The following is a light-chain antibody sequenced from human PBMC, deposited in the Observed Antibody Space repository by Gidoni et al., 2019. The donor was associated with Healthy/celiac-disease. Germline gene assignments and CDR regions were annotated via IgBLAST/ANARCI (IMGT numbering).Light chain of an antibody. Sequence: EIVLTQSPATLSLSPGERATLSCRANQSVSSYLAWYQQKPCQAPRLLIYDASNRATGIPARFSGSGSGKDFTLNISSLEPEDFAVYYGQQRSNWPRDFGQGTRLEIK. V-gene: IGKV3-11*01. CDR1: QSVSSY. CDR3: QQRSNWPRD. CDR2: DAS. J-gene: IGKJ5*01.